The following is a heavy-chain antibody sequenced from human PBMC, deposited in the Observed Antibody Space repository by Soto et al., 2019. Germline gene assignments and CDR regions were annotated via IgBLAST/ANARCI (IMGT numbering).Heavy chain of an antibody. Sequence: GGSLRLSCTGSGFTFSDYYMNWIRQAPGKGLEWVSYISNGGSTIYYADSVKGRFTISRDNAKNSLYLQMNSLRAEDTAVYYCARDGPGSGYDYDYWGQGTLVTVSS. D-gene: IGHD5-12*01. CDR2: ISNGGSTI. CDR3: ARDGPGSGYDYDY. CDR1: GFTFSDYY. J-gene: IGHJ4*02. V-gene: IGHV3-11*01.